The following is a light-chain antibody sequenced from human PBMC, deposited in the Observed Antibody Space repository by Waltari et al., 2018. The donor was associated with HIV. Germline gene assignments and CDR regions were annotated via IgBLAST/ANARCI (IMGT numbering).Light chain of an antibody. V-gene: IGLV3-25*03. CDR1: ELAKQY. J-gene: IGLJ3*02. CDR3: QSADSSGLYWV. CDR2: KDK. Sequence: SYELTHPPSVSVSPGQTASITCVGTELAKQYVYWYQQKAGQAPLVIMSKDKERPPGIPDRFSGSNSGTTVTLTISPVQSEDEAHYYCQSADSSGLYWVFGGGTKLTVL.